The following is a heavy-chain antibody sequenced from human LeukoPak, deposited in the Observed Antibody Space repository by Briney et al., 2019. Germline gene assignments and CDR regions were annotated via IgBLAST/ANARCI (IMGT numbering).Heavy chain of an antibody. CDR1: GYSFTSYW. CDR2: IYPGDSDT. CDR3: ARHHDYGDYGCFDY. D-gene: IGHD4-17*01. V-gene: IGHV5-51*01. Sequence: GESLKISCKGSGYSFTSYWIGWARQLPGKGLEWMGIIYPGDSDTRYSPSFQGQVTISADKPISTAYLQWSSLKASDTAIYYCARHHDYGDYGCFDYWGQGTLVTVSS. J-gene: IGHJ4*02.